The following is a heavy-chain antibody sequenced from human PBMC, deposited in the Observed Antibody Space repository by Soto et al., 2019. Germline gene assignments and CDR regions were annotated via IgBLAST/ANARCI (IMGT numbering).Heavy chain of an antibody. J-gene: IGHJ5*02. V-gene: IGHV4-59*11. CDR2: IYYSESA. CDR1: GASIRSHH. Sequence: PSETLSLTCTVSGASIRSHHWSWIRQPPGKGLEWIGYIYYSESANYNSSLKSRATISVDTSKNQFSLRLTSVTAADTAVYYCARDRGGITVSSKPLGEWFDPWGQGTLVTVSS. CDR3: ARDRGGITVSSKPLGEWFDP. D-gene: IGHD3-16*01.